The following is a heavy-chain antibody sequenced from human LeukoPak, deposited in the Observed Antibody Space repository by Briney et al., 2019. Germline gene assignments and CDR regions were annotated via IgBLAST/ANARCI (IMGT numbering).Heavy chain of an antibody. V-gene: IGHV1-69*05. Sequence: SVKVSCKASGGTFSSYAISWVRQAPGQGLEWMGGIIPIFGTANYAQKFQGRVTITRDESTSTAYMELSSLRSEDTAVYYCAREKYTTTLDAFDIWGQGTMVTVSS. J-gene: IGHJ3*02. D-gene: IGHD1-1*01. CDR2: IIPIFGTA. CDR3: AREKYTTTLDAFDI. CDR1: GGTFSSYA.